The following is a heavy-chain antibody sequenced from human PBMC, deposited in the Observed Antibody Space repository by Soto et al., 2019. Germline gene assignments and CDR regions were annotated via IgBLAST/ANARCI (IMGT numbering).Heavy chain of an antibody. D-gene: IGHD3-10*01. CDR1: GHSFARPSDY. CDR3: MRDRPGATADS. V-gene: IGHV1-46*01. CDR2: INLSDGST. J-gene: IGHJ5*01. Sequence: QVQLVQSGAEVKMPGASVKVTCKASGHSFARPSDYMHWVRQAPGQGLEWVGIINLSDGSTSYAQRSQGRVTPTSDTSTSTVYMELSSLRSDDTAIYYCMRDRPGATADSWGQGTLVTVSS.